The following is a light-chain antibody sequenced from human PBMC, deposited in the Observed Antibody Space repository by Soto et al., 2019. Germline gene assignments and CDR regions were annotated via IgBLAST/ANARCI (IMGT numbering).Light chain of an antibody. V-gene: IGKV3-15*01. Sequence: EIVMTQSPASLSVSPGERATLSCRASQSVSTYLAWYQQRRGQAPRLLIFGASTRATGVPARFSGSRSGAEFTLTISSLQSEDFAVYYCQHYVNWPLTFGGGTKVDIK. CDR2: GAS. CDR3: QHYVNWPLT. J-gene: IGKJ4*01. CDR1: QSVSTY.